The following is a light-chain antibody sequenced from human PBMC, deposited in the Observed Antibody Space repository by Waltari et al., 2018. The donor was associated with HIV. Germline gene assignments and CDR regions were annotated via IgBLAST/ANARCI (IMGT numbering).Light chain of an antibody. CDR1: SLRSYY. J-gene: IGLJ1*01. Sequence: SSELTQDPAVSVALGQTVRITCQGDSLRSYYASWYQQKPGQAPLLVVYGNDKRPSGIPDRFSGSSSGNTASLTITGAQAEDEADYYCNSRDSSGHHLVFVTGTTVTVL. V-gene: IGLV3-19*01. CDR3: NSRDSSGHHLV. CDR2: GND.